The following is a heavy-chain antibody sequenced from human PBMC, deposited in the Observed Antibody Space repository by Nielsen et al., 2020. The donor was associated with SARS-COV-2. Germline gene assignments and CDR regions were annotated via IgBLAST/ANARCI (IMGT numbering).Heavy chain of an antibody. D-gene: IGHD3-3*02. CDR1: GGSISSSSYY. Sequence: SGTLSLTCTVSGGSISSSSYYWGWIRQPPGKGLEWIGSIYYSGSTYYNPSLKSRVTISVDTSKNQFSLKLSSVTAADTAVYYCAGFLGGHFWSLEDAFDIWGQGTMVTVSS. CDR2: IYYSGST. V-gene: IGHV4-39*07. CDR3: AGFLGGHFWSLEDAFDI. J-gene: IGHJ3*02.